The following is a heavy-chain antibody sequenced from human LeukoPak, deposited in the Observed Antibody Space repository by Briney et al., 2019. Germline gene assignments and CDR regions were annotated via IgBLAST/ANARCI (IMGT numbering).Heavy chain of an antibody. D-gene: IGHD6-6*01. J-gene: IGHJ3*02. CDR1: GGSISSSSYY. V-gene: IGHV4-39*07. CDR2: IYYSGST. CDR3: ASVEYSSSLDAFDI. Sequence: SETLSLTCTVSGGSISSSSYYWGWIRQPPGKGPEWIGSIYYSGSTYYNPSLKSRVTISVDTSKNQFSLKLSSVTAADTAVYYCASVEYSSSLDAFDIWGQGTMVTVSS.